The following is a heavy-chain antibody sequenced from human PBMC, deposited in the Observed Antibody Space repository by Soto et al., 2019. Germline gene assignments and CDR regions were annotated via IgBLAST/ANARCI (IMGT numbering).Heavy chain of an antibody. V-gene: IGHV3-48*03. CDR3: ARGLRFLEWNPYYYYGMDV. CDR1: GFTFSSYE. CDR2: ISSSGSTI. D-gene: IGHD3-3*01. Sequence: PGGSLRLSCAASGFTFSSYEMNWVRQAPGKGLEWVSYISSSGSTIYYADSVKGRFTISRDNAKNSLYLQMNSLRAEDTAVYYCARGLRFLEWNPYYYYGMDVWGQGTTVTVSS. J-gene: IGHJ6*02.